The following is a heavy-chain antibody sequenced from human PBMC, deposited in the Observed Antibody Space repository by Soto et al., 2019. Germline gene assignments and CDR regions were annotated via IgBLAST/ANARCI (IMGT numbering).Heavy chain of an antibody. CDR1: GQSITSGYY. V-gene: IGHV4-38-2*01. CDR3: ARGADIMATSNDDFDI. CDR2: MYHSGNT. J-gene: IGHJ3*02. Sequence: SETLSLTCAVSGQSITSGYYWGWVRQPPGKGLEWIGNMYHSGNTYYNPSLKSRVTISLDTSKNQFSLKLNSVTAADTATYYCARGADIMATSNDDFDICGQGTKLTV. D-gene: IGHD5-12*01.